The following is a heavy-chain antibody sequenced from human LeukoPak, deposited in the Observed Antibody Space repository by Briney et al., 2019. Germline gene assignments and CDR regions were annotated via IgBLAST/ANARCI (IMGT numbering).Heavy chain of an antibody. D-gene: IGHD6-19*01. CDR1: GYTFTSYY. CDR2: INPSGGST. CDR3: ARAVKGEFRGIAVEYFQH. Sequence: GASVKVSCKASGYTFTSYYMHWVRQAPGQGLEWMGIINPSGGSTSYAQKFQGRVTITADKSTSTAYMELSSLRSEDTAVYYCARAVKGEFRGIAVEYFQHWGQGTLVTVSS. J-gene: IGHJ1*01. V-gene: IGHV1-46*01.